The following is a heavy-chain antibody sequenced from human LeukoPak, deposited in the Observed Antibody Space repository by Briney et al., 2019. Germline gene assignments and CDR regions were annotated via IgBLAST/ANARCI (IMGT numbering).Heavy chain of an antibody. D-gene: IGHD6-13*01. Sequence: ASVKVSCKASGYTFTSYGISWVRQAPGQGLEWMGWINPNSGGTNYAQKFQGWVTMTRDTSISTAYMELSSLRSEDTAVYYCARALSGSWYEDAFDIWGQGTMVTVSS. CDR3: ARALSGSWYEDAFDI. V-gene: IGHV1-2*04. CDR2: INPNSGGT. CDR1: GYTFTSYG. J-gene: IGHJ3*02.